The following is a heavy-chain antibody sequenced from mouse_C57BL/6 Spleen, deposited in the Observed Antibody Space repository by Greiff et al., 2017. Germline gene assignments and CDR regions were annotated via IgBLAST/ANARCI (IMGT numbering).Heavy chain of an antibody. Sequence: EVKLMESGPGLVKPSQSLSLTCSVTGYSITSGYYWNWIRQFPGNKLEWMGYISYDGSNNYNPSLKNRISITRDTSKNQFFLKLNSVTTEDTATYYCARGPNSILVYWGQGTTLTVSS. D-gene: IGHD4-1*01. CDR2: ISYDGSN. J-gene: IGHJ2*01. V-gene: IGHV3-6*01. CDR1: GYSITSGYY. CDR3: ARGPNSILVY.